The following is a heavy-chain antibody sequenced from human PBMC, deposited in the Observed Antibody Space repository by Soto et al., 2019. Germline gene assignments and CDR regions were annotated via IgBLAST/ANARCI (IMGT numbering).Heavy chain of an antibody. D-gene: IGHD7-27*01. V-gene: IGHV2-5*02. Sequence: QITLRESGPTLVKPTQTLTLTCTFSGFSLSTSGVAVGWIRQPPGEALEWVALIFWDDYKRYTPSLKSRLTTPKDTSKAQVVLTMTNMDPVDTATYYCAHSNPPRSWGPEPYYFDYWGQGTLVTVSS. CDR1: GFSLSTSGVA. CDR3: AHSNPPRSWGPEPYYFDY. CDR2: IFWDDYK. J-gene: IGHJ4*02.